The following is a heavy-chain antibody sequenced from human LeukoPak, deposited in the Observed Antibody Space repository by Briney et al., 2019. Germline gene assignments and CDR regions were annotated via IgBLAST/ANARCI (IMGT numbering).Heavy chain of an antibody. D-gene: IGHD6-19*01. V-gene: IGHV4-34*01. CDR1: GGSFSGYY. J-gene: IGHJ2*01. Sequence: KPSETLSLTCAVYGGSFSGYYWSWIRQPPGKGLEWIGEINHSGSTNYNPSLKSRVTISVDTSKNQFSLKLSSVTAADTAVYHCARGEEQWLEWYFDLWGRGTQVTVSS. CDR3: ARGEEQWLEWYFDL. CDR2: INHSGST.